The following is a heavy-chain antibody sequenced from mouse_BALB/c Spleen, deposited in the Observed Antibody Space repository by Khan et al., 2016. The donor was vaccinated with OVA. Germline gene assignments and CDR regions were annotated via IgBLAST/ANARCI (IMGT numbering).Heavy chain of an antibody. J-gene: IGHJ2*01. V-gene: IGHV3-8*02. CDR1: GGSITSSY. Sequence: EVQLQESGPSLVKPSQTLSLTCSVTGGSITSSYWNWIRKFPGNKLEYMGYISYSGSTFYNTSLKSRVSITRDTSKNQYYLHLNSVTTDDTATYYCARSRWGYYVVWGQGTTRTVSS. CDR3: ARSRWGYYVV. D-gene: IGHD2-3*01. CDR2: ISYSGST.